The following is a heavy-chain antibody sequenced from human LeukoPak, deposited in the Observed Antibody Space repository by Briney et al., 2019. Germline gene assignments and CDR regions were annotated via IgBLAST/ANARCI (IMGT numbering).Heavy chain of an antibody. V-gene: IGHV4-59*12. CDR3: ARGSGSYYSGAFNI. CDR1: GGSISSYY. J-gene: IGHJ3*02. Sequence: PSETLSLTCTVSGGSISSYYWSWIRQYPGKGLESIGYIDYSGYTNYNPSLKSRVSMSVDKSKNQFSLKLSSVTAADTAVYFCARGSGSYYSGAFNIWGQRTMVTVSS. D-gene: IGHD1-26*01. CDR2: IDYSGYT.